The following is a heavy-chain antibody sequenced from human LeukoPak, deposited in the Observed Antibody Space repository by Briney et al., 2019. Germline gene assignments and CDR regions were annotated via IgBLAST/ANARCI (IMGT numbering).Heavy chain of an antibody. Sequence: GGSLRLSCAASGFAYSSYETNWVRQAPGKGLEWVSYISSSGSTIYYADSVKGRFTISRDNAKNSLYLQMNSLRAEDTAVYYCAVPVGFFDIWGQGTMVTVSS. D-gene: IGHD2-2*01. V-gene: IGHV3-48*03. CDR1: GFAYSSYE. CDR3: AVPVGFFDI. CDR2: ISSSGSTI. J-gene: IGHJ3*02.